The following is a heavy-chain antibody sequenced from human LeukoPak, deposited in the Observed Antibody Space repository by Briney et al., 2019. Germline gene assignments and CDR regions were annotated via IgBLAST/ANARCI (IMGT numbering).Heavy chain of an antibody. CDR2: VFYSGST. CDR3: ARDRTGDLYIDC. CDR1: GGSVSSDTYY. D-gene: IGHD7-27*01. J-gene: IGHJ4*02. V-gene: IGHV4-39*02. Sequence: SETLSLTCTVSGGSVSSDTYYWGWIRQPPGKGLEWVANVFYSGSTYPSPSLKSRITISVDTSKNQFSLQLNSVTPEDTAVYYCARDRTGDLYIDCWGQGILVTVSS.